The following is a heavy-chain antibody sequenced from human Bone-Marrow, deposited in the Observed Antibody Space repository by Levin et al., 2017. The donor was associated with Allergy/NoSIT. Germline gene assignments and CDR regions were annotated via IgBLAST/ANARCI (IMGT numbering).Heavy chain of an antibody. CDR1: GITFSNAW. V-gene: IGHV3-15*01. D-gene: IGHD6-13*01. J-gene: IGHJ4*02. CDR2: IKNKADGATT. Sequence: PGGSLRLSCAASGITFSNAWMSWARQAPGKGLEWVGRIKNKADGATTEYAAPVKGRFTISRADSKNTLYMQMNSLKTEDTAVYFGTTYSSSWYYFDYWGQGTLVTVSS. CDR3: TTYSSSWYYFDY.